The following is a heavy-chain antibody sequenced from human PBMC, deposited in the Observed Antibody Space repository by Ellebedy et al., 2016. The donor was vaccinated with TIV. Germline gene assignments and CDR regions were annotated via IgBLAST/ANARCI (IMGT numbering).Heavy chain of an antibody. CDR3: ARGPLRWELPYYYYGMDV. CDR1: GGSFSENY. CDR2: ISGSGKT. Sequence: SETLSLTCTVSGGSFSENYWSWIRQSVGRGLEWIGRISGSGKTKYNPSLESRVTMSVDTSQNQFSLKLSSVTAADTAVYYCARGPLRWELPYYYYGMDVWGQGTTVTVSS. J-gene: IGHJ6*02. V-gene: IGHV4-4*07. D-gene: IGHD2-15*01.